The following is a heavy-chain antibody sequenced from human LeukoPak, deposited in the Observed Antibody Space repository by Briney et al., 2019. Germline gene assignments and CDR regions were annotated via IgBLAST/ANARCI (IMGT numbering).Heavy chain of an antibody. Sequence: ASVKVSCKASGYTFTSYYMHWVRQAPGQGLEWMGIINPSGGSTSYAQKFQGRVTMTRDMSTSTVYMELSSLRSEDTAVYYCARGVDTAMRYYYYYYMDVWGKGTTVTVSS. CDR1: GYTFTSYY. D-gene: IGHD5-18*01. CDR3: ARGVDTAMRYYYYYYMDV. CDR2: INPSGGST. J-gene: IGHJ6*03. V-gene: IGHV1-46*01.